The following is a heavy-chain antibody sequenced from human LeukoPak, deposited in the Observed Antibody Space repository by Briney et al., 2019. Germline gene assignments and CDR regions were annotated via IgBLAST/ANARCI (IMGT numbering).Heavy chain of an antibody. Sequence: PGGTLRLSCAASGFTFSSYEMNWVRQAPGKGLEWVSYISSSGSTIYYADSVKGRFTISRDNAKNSLYLQMNSLKAEDTAVYYCARGYDSSGYHWGQGTLVTVSS. CDR2: ISSSGSTI. CDR1: GFTFSSYE. V-gene: IGHV3-48*03. D-gene: IGHD3-22*01. CDR3: ARGYDSSGYH. J-gene: IGHJ1*01.